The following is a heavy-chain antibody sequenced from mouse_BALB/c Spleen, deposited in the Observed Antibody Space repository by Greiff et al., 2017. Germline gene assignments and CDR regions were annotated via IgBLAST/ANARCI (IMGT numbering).Heavy chain of an antibody. V-gene: IGHV1S56*01. J-gene: IGHJ1*01. CDR1: GYTFTSYY. D-gene: IGHD1-1*01. CDR2: IYPGNVNT. CDR3: ARGPVDWYFDV. Sequence: VQLQESGPELVKPGASVRISCKASGYTFTSYYIHWVKQRPGQGLEWIGWIYPGNVNTKYNEKFKGKATLTADKSSSTAYMQLSSLTSEDSAVYFCARGPVDWYFDVWGAGTTVTVSS.